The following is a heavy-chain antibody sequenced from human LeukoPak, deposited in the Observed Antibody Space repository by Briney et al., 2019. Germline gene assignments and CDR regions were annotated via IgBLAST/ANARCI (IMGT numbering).Heavy chain of an antibody. J-gene: IGHJ4*02. CDR1: GFTFNSYW. CDR2: IKQDGSEK. D-gene: IGHD3-22*01. V-gene: IGHV3-7*01. CDR3: ARVDVYYDSSGYFGLNY. Sequence: PGGSLRLSCAASGFTFNSYWMSWVRQAPGKGLEWVANIKQDGSEKYYVDSVKGRFTISRDNAKNSLYLQMNSLRAEDTAVYYCARVDVYYDSSGYFGLNYWGQGTLVTVSS.